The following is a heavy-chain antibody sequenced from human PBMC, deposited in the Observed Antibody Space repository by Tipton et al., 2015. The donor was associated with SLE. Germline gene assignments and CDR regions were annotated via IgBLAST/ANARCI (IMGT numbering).Heavy chain of an antibody. CDR2: IYYSGST. CDR3: ARQSYPGLVVYAHNWFDP. J-gene: IGHJ5*02. V-gene: IGHV4-59*08. D-gene: IGHD2-8*02. CDR1: GGSINSYY. Sequence: TLSLTCTVSGGSINSYYWSWIRQPPGKGLEWIGYIYYSGSTNYKPSLKSRVTISVDTSKNQFSLKLSSVTAADTAVYYCARQSYPGLVVYAHNWFDPWGQGTLVTVSS.